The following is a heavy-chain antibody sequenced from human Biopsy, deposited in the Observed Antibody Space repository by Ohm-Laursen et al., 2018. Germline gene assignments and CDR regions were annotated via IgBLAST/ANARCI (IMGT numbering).Heavy chain of an antibody. CDR3: ARESALAGDFDS. Sequence: PSETLSLTCPVSGASVTSGSYYWSWIRQPPGKGLEWLGYISNIGSTNYNPSLKSRVTISVDTSKNHFSLKLTSVTAADTAVYYCARESALAGDFDSWGQGTLVTVSS. CDR2: ISNIGST. V-gene: IGHV4-61*01. D-gene: IGHD6-19*01. CDR1: GASVTSGSYY. J-gene: IGHJ4*02.